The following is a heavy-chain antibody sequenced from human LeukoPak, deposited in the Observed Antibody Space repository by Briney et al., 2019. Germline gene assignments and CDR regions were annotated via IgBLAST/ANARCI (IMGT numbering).Heavy chain of an antibody. CDR1: EYSFATYW. CDR3: ARPLQGIVGATGFDY. CDR2: IYPSDSDT. Sequence: GESLKISCQGSEYSFATYWIAWLRQMPGKGLEWMGIIYPSDSDTRYSPSFQSQVTISADKSIKTAYLQWSSLKASDTAMYYCARPLQGIVGATGFDYWGQGTLVTVSS. J-gene: IGHJ4*02. D-gene: IGHD1-26*01. V-gene: IGHV5-51*01.